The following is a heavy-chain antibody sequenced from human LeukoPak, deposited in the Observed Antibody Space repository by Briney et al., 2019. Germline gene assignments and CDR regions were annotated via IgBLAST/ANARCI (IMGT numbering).Heavy chain of an antibody. CDR3: CRWCPRGYYYDSSGPLGDY. J-gene: IGHJ4*02. V-gene: IGHV3-21*01. Sequence: GGSLRLSCAASAFPFSSYSMNWVRQAPGKGLEWVSSISSSSSYIYYADSVKGRFTISRDNAKNSLYLQMNSLRAEAASEHRSCRWCPRGYYYDSSGPLGDYWGQGTLVTVSS. D-gene: IGHD3-22*01. CDR2: ISSSSSYI. CDR1: AFPFSSYS.